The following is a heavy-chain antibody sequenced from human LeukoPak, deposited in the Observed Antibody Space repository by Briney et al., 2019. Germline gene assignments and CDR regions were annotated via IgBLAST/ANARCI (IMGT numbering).Heavy chain of an antibody. CDR2: IIPIFGTA. CDR1: GGTFSSYA. V-gene: IGHV1-69*13. CDR3: ARDGVVVPAAMDY. J-gene: IGHJ4*02. Sequence: ASVKVSCKASGGTFSSYAISWVRQAPGQGLEWMGGIIPIFGTANYAQKFQGRVTITADESTSTAYMELSSLRSEDTAVYYCARDGVVVPAAMDYWGQGTLVTVSS. D-gene: IGHD2-2*01.